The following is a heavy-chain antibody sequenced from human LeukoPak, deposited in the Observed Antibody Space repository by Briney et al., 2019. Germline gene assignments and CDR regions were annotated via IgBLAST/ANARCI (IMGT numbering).Heavy chain of an antibody. CDR1: GFTFSGFW. J-gene: IGHJ4*02. CDR3: ARGGGSFDS. Sequence: GGSLRLSCAASGFTFSGFWMSWVRQAPTKGLEWVANIKYDGSDKRYEDSLKGRFTVSRDNANNSLYLQMNSQRAEYTAVYYCARGGGSFDSWGQGTLVTVSS. CDR2: IKYDGSDK. D-gene: IGHD3-16*01. V-gene: IGHV3-7*04.